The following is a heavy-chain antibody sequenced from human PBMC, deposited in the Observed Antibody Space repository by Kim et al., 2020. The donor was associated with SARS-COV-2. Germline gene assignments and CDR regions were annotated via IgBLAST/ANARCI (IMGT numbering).Heavy chain of an antibody. D-gene: IGHD6-19*01. Sequence: GGSLRLSCAASGFSFSSHRMYWVRRAPGKGLEWVASIRSSSSDIYYADSVKGRFTISRDNAKNSLYLQMNSLRAEDTAVYYCARVRVHVAVVDYWGQGTLVTVSS. V-gene: IGHV3-21*04. CDR3: ARVRVHVAVVDY. CDR2: IRSSSSDI. CDR1: GFSFSSHR. J-gene: IGHJ4*02.